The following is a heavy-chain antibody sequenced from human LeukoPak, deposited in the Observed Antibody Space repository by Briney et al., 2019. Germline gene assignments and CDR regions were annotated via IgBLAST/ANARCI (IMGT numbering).Heavy chain of an antibody. CDR2: ISAYNGNT. CDR3: ARDFPLVVGATTDYFDY. V-gene: IGHV1-18*01. Sequence: ASVKVSCKASGYTFTCYGISWVRQAPGQGLEWMGWISAYNGNTNYAQKLQGRVTMATDTSTSTAYMELRSLRPDDTAVYYCARDFPLVVGATTDYFDYWGQGTLVTVSS. CDR1: GYTFTCYG. J-gene: IGHJ4*02. D-gene: IGHD1-26*01.